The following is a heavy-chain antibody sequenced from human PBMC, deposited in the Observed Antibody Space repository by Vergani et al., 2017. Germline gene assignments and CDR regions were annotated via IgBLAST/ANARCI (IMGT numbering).Heavy chain of an antibody. V-gene: IGHV4-30-4*01. CDR2: ISNTGRT. CDR1: GGSISSGDYF. D-gene: IGHD3-3*01. Sequence: QVQLQESGPGLVKPSQTLSLTCTVSGGSISSGDYFWSWIRQSPGKGLEWIGYISNTGRTSYNPSLKSRVSISVDTSKNQFSLQMRSLTAADTAVYFCAREAPTLFRFWEWLPKGNNWSNPGGRG. CDR3: AREAPTLFRFWEWLPKGNNWSNP. J-gene: IGHJ5*02.